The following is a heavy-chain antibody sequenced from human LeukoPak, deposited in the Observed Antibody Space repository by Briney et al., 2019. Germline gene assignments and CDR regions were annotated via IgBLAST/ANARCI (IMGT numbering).Heavy chain of an antibody. J-gene: IGHJ3*02. Sequence: KPSQTLSLTCTVSGGSISSGGYSWSWIRQHPGKGLEWIGYIYYSGSTYYNPSLKSRVTISVDTSKNQFSLKLSSVTAADTAVYYCAREDALGSGTFDIWGQGTMVTVSS. V-gene: IGHV4-31*03. CDR3: AREDALGSGTFDI. CDR1: GGSISSGGYS. D-gene: IGHD2-2*01. CDR2: IYYSGST.